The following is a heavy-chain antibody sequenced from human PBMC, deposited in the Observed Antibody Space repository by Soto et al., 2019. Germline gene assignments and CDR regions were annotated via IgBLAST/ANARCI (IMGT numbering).Heavy chain of an antibody. CDR1: GHTLTELS. CDR3: VAGGTRWLRSPFDY. CDR2: FDPEDGEI. Sequence: QVQLVQSGAEVKKPGASVKVSCRISGHTLTELSVHWVRQAPGKGLEWMGGFDPEDGEIIHAQKCQGRGPMTEDTSADSAYMEVSSLTSEDTAVYYCVAGGTRWLRSPFDYWGQGTLVTVSS. J-gene: IGHJ4*02. D-gene: IGHD5-12*01. V-gene: IGHV1-24*01.